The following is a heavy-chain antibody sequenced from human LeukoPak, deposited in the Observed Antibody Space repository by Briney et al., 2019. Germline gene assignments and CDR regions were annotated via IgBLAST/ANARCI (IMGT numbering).Heavy chain of an antibody. CDR1: GYSFTSYW. V-gene: IGHV5-51*01. CDR3: ARHSDPHDFWSSSGY. Sequence: GESLKISCKGSGYSFTSYWIGWVRQMPGKGLEWMGIIYPGDSDTRYSPSFQGQVTISADKSISTAYLQWSSLKASDTAMYYCARHSDPHDFWSSSGYWGQGTLVTVSS. CDR2: IYPGDSDT. J-gene: IGHJ4*02. D-gene: IGHD3-3*01.